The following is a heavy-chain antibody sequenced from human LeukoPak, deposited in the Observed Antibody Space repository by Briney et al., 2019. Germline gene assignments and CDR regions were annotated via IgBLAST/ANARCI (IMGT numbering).Heavy chain of an antibody. J-gene: IGHJ6*02. Sequence: GGSLRLSCAASGFTFDDYAMHWVRQAPGKGLEWVSGISWNSGSIGYADSVKGRFTISRDNSKNTLYLQMNSLRAEDTAVYYCARGAHFRQLWSVYYYYYGMDVWGQGTTVTVSS. CDR2: ISWNSGSI. V-gene: IGHV3-9*01. CDR1: GFTFDDYA. D-gene: IGHD5-18*01. CDR3: ARGAHFRQLWSVYYYYYGMDV.